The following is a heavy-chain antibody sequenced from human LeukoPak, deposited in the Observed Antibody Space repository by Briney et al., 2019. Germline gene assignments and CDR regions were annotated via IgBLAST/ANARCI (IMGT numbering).Heavy chain of an antibody. CDR2: IYHSGST. D-gene: IGHD3-10*01. V-gene: IGHV4-4*02. J-gene: IGHJ5*02. CDR3: ARDRATMVRGVIKWFDP. Sequence: PSGTLSLTCAVSGGSISSSNWWSWVRQPPGKGLEWIGEIYHSGSTNYNPSLKSRVTISVDKSKNQFSLKLSSVTAADTAVYYCARDRATMVRGVIKWFDPWGQGTLITVSS. CDR1: GGSISSSNW.